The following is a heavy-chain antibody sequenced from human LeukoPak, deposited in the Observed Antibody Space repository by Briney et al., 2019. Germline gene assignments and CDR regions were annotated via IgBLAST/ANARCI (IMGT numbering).Heavy chain of an antibody. V-gene: IGHV1-46*01. CDR2: INPSGDNT. Sequence: ASVKVSCKASGYTFTNNYMHWVRQAPGQGLEWMGIINPSGDNTWYAQKFQGRVTLTRDMATSTDYMEVSSLRSEDTAVYYCARDNSLGDSAWWFDPWGQGTLVTVSS. CDR1: GYTFTNNY. J-gene: IGHJ5*02. CDR3: ARDNSLGDSAWWFDP. D-gene: IGHD5-12*01.